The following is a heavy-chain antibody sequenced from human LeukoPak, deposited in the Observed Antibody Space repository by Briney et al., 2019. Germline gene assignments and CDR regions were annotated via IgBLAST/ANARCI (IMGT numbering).Heavy chain of an antibody. D-gene: IGHD2-2*01. V-gene: IGHV3-23*01. CDR1: GFTFPRHG. CDR3: ARGVPAAAGRSAFDI. J-gene: IGHJ3*02. Sequence: PGGSLRLSCAASGFTFPRHGINWVRQAPGKGLEWVSGISPSGSILYYADSVKGRFTISRDNSKNTVSLQMNSLRAEDTAVYYCARGVPAAAGRSAFDIWGQGTMVTVSS. CDR2: ISPSGSIL.